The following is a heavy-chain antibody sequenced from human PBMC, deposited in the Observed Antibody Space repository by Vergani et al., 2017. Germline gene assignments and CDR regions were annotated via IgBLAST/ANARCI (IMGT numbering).Heavy chain of an antibody. J-gene: IGHJ6*02. V-gene: IGHV4-38-2*01. D-gene: IGHD5-12*01. CDR2: IYHSGST. CDR1: GYSISSGYY. Sequence: QVQLQESGPGLVKPSETLSLTCAVSGYSISSGYYWGWIRQPPGKGLEWIGSIYHSGSTYYNPSRKSQVPISLDTSKNQFSLKLCSVTAADTAGYYCARLRLEDSGYDFGGMDVWGQGTTVIVSS. CDR3: ARLRLEDSGYDFGGMDV.